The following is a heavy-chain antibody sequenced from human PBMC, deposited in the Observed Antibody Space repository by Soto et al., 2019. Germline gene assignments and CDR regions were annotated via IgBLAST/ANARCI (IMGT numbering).Heavy chain of an antibody. Sequence: QVQLVQSGAEVKKPGASVKVSCKASGYTFTSFDINWVRQATGQGLEWLGWMNPNSGNTGYAQKFQGRVTMTRNTSITTAYMELSSLRSDDAAVYYCTRGGLFGSGSYHIDYWGQGTLVTVSS. CDR1: GYTFTSFD. D-gene: IGHD3-10*01. V-gene: IGHV1-8*01. CDR2: MNPNSGNT. CDR3: TRGGLFGSGSYHIDY. J-gene: IGHJ4*02.